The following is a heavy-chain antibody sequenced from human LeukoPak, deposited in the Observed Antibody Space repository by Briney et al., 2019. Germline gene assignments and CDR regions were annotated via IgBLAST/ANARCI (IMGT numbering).Heavy chain of an antibody. CDR1: GFTFSSYS. J-gene: IGHJ4*02. CDR2: ISSSSSTT. D-gene: IGHD3-9*01. CDR3: AKESLHFDWSSTD. Sequence: GGSLRLSCAASGFTFSSYSMNWVRQAPGKGLEWVSYISSSSSTTYYADSVKGRFTISRDNSKNTLYLQMNSLRAEDTAVYYCAKESLHFDWSSTDWGQGTLVTVSS. V-gene: IGHV3-48*01.